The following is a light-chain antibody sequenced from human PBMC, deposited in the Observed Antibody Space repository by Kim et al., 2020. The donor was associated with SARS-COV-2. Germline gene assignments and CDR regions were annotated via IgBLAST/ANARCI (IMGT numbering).Light chain of an antibody. CDR1: QTVRKD. Sequence: SPGERAARSCRASQTVRKDLAWYQQKPGQAPRLLIYGASPRATGIPARFSGSGSGTEFTLTISRLQSEDFAIYYCHQYYNWPPWTFGQGTKVEVK. V-gene: IGKV3-15*01. J-gene: IGKJ1*01. CDR3: HQYYNWPPWT. CDR2: GAS.